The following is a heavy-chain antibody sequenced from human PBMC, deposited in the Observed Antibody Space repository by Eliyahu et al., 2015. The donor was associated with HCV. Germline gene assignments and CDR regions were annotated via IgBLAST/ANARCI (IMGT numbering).Heavy chain of an antibody. D-gene: IGHD4-23*01. Sequence: QVQLQESGPGLVKPSETLSLTCTVSGGSVSSGSFYWSWIRQPPGKGLEWIGYTYYSGSTNYNPSLKSRVIISVDTSRNQFSLKLSSVTAADTAVYYCARDRRWLLDYWGQGSLVTVSS. CDR1: GGSVSSGSFY. J-gene: IGHJ4*02. CDR2: TYYSGST. V-gene: IGHV4-61*01. CDR3: ARDRRWLLDY.